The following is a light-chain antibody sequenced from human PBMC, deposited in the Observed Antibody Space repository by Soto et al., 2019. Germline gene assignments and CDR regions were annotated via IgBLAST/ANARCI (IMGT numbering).Light chain of an antibody. J-gene: IGKJ2*01. V-gene: IGKV1-5*01. Sequence: DIQMTQSPSTLSASVGDRVTITCRASQNIGSSLAWYQHRPGKAPKLLIFDASTLQTGVPSRFSGSGFGTEFTLTITGLQPDDFATYYCQQHNDYSSVTFGQGTTLEIK. CDR2: DAS. CDR1: QNIGSS. CDR3: QQHNDYSSVT.